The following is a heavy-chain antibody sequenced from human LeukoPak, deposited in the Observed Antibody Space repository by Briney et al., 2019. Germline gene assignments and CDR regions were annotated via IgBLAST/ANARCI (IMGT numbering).Heavy chain of an antibody. V-gene: IGHV3-33*01. J-gene: IGHJ5*02. Sequence: GRSLRLSCAASGFTFSSYGMHWVRQAPDKGLEWVAVIWYDGSNKYYADSVKGRFTISRDNSKNTLYLQMNSLRAEDTAVYYCARDHYGWFDPWGQGTLVTVSS. D-gene: IGHD4-17*01. CDR3: ARDHYGWFDP. CDR2: IWYDGSNK. CDR1: GFTFSSYG.